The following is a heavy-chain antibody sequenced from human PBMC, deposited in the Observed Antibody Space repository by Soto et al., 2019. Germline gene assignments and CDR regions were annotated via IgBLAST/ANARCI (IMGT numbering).Heavy chain of an antibody. J-gene: IGHJ2*01. CDR1: GFTFSSYA. Sequence: QVQLVESGGGVVQPGRSLRLSCAASGFTFSSYAMHWVRQAPGKGLEWVAVISYDGSNKYYADSVKGRFTISRDNSKNTLYLQMNSLRREDTAVYYCARPVWRDDYNWGYFDLWGRGTLVTVSS. V-gene: IGHV3-30-3*01. CDR3: ARPVWRDDYNWGYFDL. D-gene: IGHD4-4*01. CDR2: ISYDGSNK.